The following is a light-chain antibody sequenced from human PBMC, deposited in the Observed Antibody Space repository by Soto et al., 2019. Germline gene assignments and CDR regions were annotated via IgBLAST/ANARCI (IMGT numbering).Light chain of an antibody. Sequence: EIVMTQSPATLSVSPGERATLSCRASQSVNIYLAWYQQNPGQAPRLLIFGASSRATGIPARFSGSGSGTEFNLTISSLQSEDFAVYFCQQYDDWLRLTFGGGTKVESK. CDR2: GAS. CDR1: QSVNIY. J-gene: IGKJ4*01. V-gene: IGKV3D-15*01. CDR3: QQYDDWLRLT.